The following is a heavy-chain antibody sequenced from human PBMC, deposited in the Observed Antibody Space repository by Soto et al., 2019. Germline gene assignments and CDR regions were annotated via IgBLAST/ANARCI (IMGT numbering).Heavy chain of an antibody. CDR3: ATMGTPATGLYYFDY. V-gene: IGHV4-30-4*01. CDR2: ISYSGST. Sequence: QVQLQESGPGLVKPSQTLSLTCTVSGGSISSGNYYWSWIRQPPGKGLEWIGFISYSGSTYYNASLKSRFTISVDTSKNQCSLNLSFVTAADTAVYYCATMGTPATGLYYFDYWGQGTLVTVSS. CDR1: GGSISSGNYY. D-gene: IGHD1-7*01. J-gene: IGHJ4*02.